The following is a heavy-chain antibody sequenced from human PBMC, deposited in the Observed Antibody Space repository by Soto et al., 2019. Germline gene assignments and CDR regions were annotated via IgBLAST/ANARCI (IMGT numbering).Heavy chain of an antibody. J-gene: IGHJ6*02. Sequence: GGSLRLSCAASGFTFSSYGMHWVRQAPGKGLEWVAVIWYDGSNKYYADSVKGRFTISRDNSKNTLYLQMNSLRAEDTAVYYCASRSVVGATTLRGMDVWGQGTTVTVS. CDR2: IWYDGSNK. V-gene: IGHV3-33*01. CDR1: GFTFSSYG. CDR3: ASRSVVGATTLRGMDV. D-gene: IGHD1-26*01.